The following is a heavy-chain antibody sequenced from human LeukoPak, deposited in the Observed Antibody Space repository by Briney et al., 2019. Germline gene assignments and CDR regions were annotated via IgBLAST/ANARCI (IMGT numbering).Heavy chain of an antibody. CDR1: GGSISSGSYY. Sequence: SETLSLTCTVSGGSISSGSYYWSWIRQPAGKGLECIGRIYTSGSTNYNPSLKSRVTISVDTSKNQFSLKLSSVTAADTAVYYCARDIQLELRRGDNWFDPWGQGTLVTVSS. CDR2: IYTSGST. V-gene: IGHV4-61*02. D-gene: IGHD1-7*01. J-gene: IGHJ5*02. CDR3: ARDIQLELRRGDNWFDP.